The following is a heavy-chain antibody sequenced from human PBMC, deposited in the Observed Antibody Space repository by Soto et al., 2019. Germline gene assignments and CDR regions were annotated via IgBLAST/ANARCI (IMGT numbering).Heavy chain of an antibody. V-gene: IGHV3-30-3*01. CDR3: ARDVLRFLEWLLYPHNYYGMDV. Sequence: HPGGSLRLSCAASGFTFSSYAMHWVRQAPGKGLEWVAVISYDGSNKYYADSVKGRFTISRDNSKNTLYLQMNSLRAEDTAVYYCARDVLRFLEWLLYPHNYYGMDVWGQGTTVTVSS. D-gene: IGHD3-3*01. J-gene: IGHJ6*02. CDR2: ISYDGSNK. CDR1: GFTFSSYA.